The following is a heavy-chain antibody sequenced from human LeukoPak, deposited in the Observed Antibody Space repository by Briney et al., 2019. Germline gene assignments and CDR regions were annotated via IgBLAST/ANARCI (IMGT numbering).Heavy chain of an antibody. CDR1: GFTVSSNY. V-gene: IGHV3-66*01. CDR3: ARDVTAMAQYGMDV. CDR2: IYSGGST. D-gene: IGHD5-18*01. Sequence: GGSLRLSCAASGFTVSSNYMSWVRQAPGKGLEWVSVIYSGGSTYYADSVKGRFTISRDNSKNTLYLQMNSRRAEDTAVYYCARDVTAMAQYGMDVWGQGTRSPSP. J-gene: IGHJ6*02.